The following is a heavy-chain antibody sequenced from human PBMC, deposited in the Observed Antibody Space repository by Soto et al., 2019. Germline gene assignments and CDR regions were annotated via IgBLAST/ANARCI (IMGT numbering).Heavy chain of an antibody. CDR1: GGSISNYY. D-gene: IGHD1-1*01. J-gene: IGHJ4*02. V-gene: IGHV4-59*01. Sequence: QVQLQESGPGLVKPSETLSLTCNVSGGSISNYYWNWIRQPPGKRLEWIGYISDSGSTKYNPSLMGRATTSADMPKNQVSRMVKCVAATYTAICFWARARLVGLTTWDSFDYGGQGTLVTVSS. CDR2: ISDSGST. CDR3: ARARLVGLTTWDSFDY.